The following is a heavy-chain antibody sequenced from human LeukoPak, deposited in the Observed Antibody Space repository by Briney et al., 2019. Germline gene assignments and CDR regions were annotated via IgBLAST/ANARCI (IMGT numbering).Heavy chain of an antibody. CDR3: AKAPSMVRGGFDY. CDR2: ILGSGGST. D-gene: IGHD3-10*01. Sequence: GSLRLSCAASGFTFSSYAMSWVRQAPGKGLEWVSGILGSGGSTYYADSVKGRFTISRDNSKDTLYLQMNSLRAEDTAVYYCAKAPSMVRGGFDYWGQGTLVTVSS. V-gene: IGHV3-23*01. J-gene: IGHJ4*02. CDR1: GFTFSSYA.